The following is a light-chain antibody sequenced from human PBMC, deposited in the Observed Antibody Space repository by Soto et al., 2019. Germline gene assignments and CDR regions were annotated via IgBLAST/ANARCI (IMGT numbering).Light chain of an antibody. J-gene: IGLJ2*01. CDR2: EVS. CDR3: SSYTSSSHVV. CDR1: SSDVGGYNY. Sequence: QSALTQPASVSGSPGQSITISCTGTSSDVGGYNYVSWYQQHPGKAPKLMIYEVSNRPSGVSNRFSGSKSGNTASLTISGLQAEVEADYYCSSYTSSSHVVFGGGTKLTVL. V-gene: IGLV2-14*01.